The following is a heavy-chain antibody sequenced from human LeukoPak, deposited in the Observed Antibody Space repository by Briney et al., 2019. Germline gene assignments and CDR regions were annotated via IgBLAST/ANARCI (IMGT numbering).Heavy chain of an antibody. D-gene: IGHD5-24*01. CDR3: AIRDGYKSSPDY. V-gene: IGHV3-23*01. CDR2: ISDSGGST. Sequence: GGSLRLSCAASGFTFSSHGMSWVRQAPGKGLEWVSGISDSGGSTNYVDSVKGRFTISRDNSKNTLYLQMNSLRAEDTALYYCAIRDGYKSSPDYWGQGTLVTISS. CDR1: GFTFSSHG. J-gene: IGHJ4*02.